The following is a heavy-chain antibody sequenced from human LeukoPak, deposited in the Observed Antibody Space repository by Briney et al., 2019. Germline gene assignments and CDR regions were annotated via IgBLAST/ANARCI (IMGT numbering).Heavy chain of an antibody. Sequence: GGSLRLSCAVSGFTVSSNYMSWVRQAPGKGPEWVSVIDSGGRTDYADSGKGRFTISRDNSKNTLYLQMNSLRAEDTAVYYCAAGGPFDYWGQGTLVTVSS. CDR3: AAGGPFDY. CDR1: GFTVSSNY. V-gene: IGHV3-53*01. D-gene: IGHD4-23*01. J-gene: IGHJ4*02. CDR2: IDSGGRT.